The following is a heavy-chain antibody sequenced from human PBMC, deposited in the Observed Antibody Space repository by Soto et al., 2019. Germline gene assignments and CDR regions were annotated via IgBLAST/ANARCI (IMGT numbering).Heavy chain of an antibody. CDR2: INGDGSST. V-gene: IGHV3-74*01. CDR3: AREAAAGLHFDY. Sequence: EVQLVESGGGLVQPGGSLRLSCAASGFTFSGYWMHWVRQVPGKGLVWVSRINGDGSSTTYADSVKGRFTISRDNAKNTLYLQMNSLRAEDMAVYYCAREAAAGLHFDYWGQGILVTVSS. J-gene: IGHJ4*02. D-gene: IGHD6-13*01. CDR1: GFTFSGYW.